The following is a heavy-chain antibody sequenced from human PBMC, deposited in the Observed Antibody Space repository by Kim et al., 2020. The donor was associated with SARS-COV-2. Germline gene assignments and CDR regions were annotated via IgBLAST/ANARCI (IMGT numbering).Heavy chain of an antibody. CDR2: ISSSSSYI. J-gene: IGHJ4*02. CDR3: ARSAIAAAGTGY. D-gene: IGHD6-13*01. CDR1: GFTFSRYS. Sequence: GGSLRLSCAASGFTFSRYSMNWVRQAPGKGLEWVSSISSSSSYIYYADSVKGRFTISRDNAKNSLYLQMNSLRAEDTAVYYCARSAIAAAGTGYWGQGTLVTVSS. V-gene: IGHV3-21*01.